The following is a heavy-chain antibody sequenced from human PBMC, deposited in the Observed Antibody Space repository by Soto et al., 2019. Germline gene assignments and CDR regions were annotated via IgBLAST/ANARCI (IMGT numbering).Heavy chain of an antibody. CDR1: GFPVRTNN. D-gene: IGHD3-16*01. V-gene: IGHV3-53*01. Sequence: VQLVESGGGLIQPGGSWRPSCAASGFPVRTNNMTGARQAAGKGLELVSFVHGGGSTSYADSVKGRFTISRDNSKNTLYLQMDSLRAEDTAIYYCAGRLTTAASLDYWGRGTLVTVSS. CDR3: AGRLTTAASLDY. J-gene: IGHJ4*02. CDR2: VHGGGST.